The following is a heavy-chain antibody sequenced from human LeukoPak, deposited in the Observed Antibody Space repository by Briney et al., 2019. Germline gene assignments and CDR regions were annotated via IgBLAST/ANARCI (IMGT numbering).Heavy chain of an antibody. CDR2: FYHSGST. Sequence: SETLSLTCAVSGYSISSVYYWGWIRQPPGKGLEWIGSFYHSGSTYYNQSLKSRVTISVDTSKNTFSLKLSCVSAADTGVYYCARDAAVGVGIEVGAFHIWGQGTMVTVSS. CDR1: GYSISSVYY. CDR3: ARDAAVGVGIEVGAFHI. J-gene: IGHJ3*02. V-gene: IGHV4-38-2*02. D-gene: IGHD1-26*01.